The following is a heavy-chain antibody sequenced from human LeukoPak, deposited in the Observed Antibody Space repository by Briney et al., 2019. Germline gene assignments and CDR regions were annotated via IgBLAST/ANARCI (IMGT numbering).Heavy chain of an antibody. D-gene: IGHD3-22*01. CDR2: ISYDGSNK. V-gene: IGHV3-30-3*01. CDR3: AKLLGGGYKDAFDI. CDR1: GFTFSSYA. Sequence: PGGSLRLSCAASGFTFSSYAIHWVRQAPGKGLEWVAVISYDGSNKYYADSVKGRFTISRDNSKNTLYLQMNSLRAEDTAVYYCAKLLGGGYKDAFDIWGQGTMVTVSS. J-gene: IGHJ3*02.